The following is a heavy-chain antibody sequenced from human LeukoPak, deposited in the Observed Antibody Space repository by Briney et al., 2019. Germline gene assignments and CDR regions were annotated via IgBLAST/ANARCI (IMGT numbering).Heavy chain of an antibody. Sequence: ASVKVSCKTSGYTFTDYFMHWVRQAPGQGLEWMGWINSNTGGRSYAQKFQGRVTMTRDTSITTAYMELISLTSDDTAVYYCLRQANSAWYPYHWGRGTLVTVSS. V-gene: IGHV1-2*02. D-gene: IGHD6-19*01. CDR3: LRQANSAWYPYH. CDR1: GYTFTDYF. J-gene: IGHJ5*02. CDR2: INSNTGGR.